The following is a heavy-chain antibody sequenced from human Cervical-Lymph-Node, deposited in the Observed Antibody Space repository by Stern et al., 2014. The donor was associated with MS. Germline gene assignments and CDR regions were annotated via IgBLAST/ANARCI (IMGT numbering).Heavy chain of an antibody. J-gene: IGHJ4*02. D-gene: IGHD6-13*01. V-gene: IGHV3-15*01. CDR2: IKRKSDGETT. Sequence: VQLVESGGDLVKPGGSLRLSCAASGFTFSHAWMTWVRQAPGKGLEWVGRIKRKSDGETTDYAAPVKGRFTISRDDSKNTLYLQMNSLKIEDTGVYYCPTNGLIAGTVARNWGPGTLVTVSS. CDR1: GFTFSHAW. CDR3: PTNGLIAGTVARN.